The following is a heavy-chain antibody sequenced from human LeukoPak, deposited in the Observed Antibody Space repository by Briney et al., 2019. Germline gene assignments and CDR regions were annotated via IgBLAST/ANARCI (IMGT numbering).Heavy chain of an antibody. CDR3: ASPGERYSSGQRYYFDY. CDR2: ISYDGSIK. J-gene: IGHJ4*02. D-gene: IGHD6-19*01. V-gene: IGHV3-30*04. Sequence: GRSLRLSCAASGFTFNSYAMHWVRQAPGKGLEWVAVISYDGSIKYYADSVKGRFTISRDNSKSTPYLQMNSLRPEDTAVYYCASPGERYSSGQRYYFDYWGQGTLVTVSS. CDR1: GFTFNSYA.